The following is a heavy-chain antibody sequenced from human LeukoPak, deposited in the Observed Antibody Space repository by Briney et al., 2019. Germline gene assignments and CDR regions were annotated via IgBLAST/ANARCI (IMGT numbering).Heavy chain of an antibody. CDR1: GGSFSGYY. V-gene: IGHV4-34*01. D-gene: IGHD5-12*01. J-gene: IGHJ4*02. CDR3: ARDRVATITGISRY. CDR2: INHSGST. Sequence: PSETLSLTCAVYGGSFSGYYWNWIRQPPGKGLEWIGEINHSGSTNYSLSLKSRVTISVDTPKNQFSLKLSSVTAEDTAVYYCARDRVATITGISRYWGQGTLVTVSS.